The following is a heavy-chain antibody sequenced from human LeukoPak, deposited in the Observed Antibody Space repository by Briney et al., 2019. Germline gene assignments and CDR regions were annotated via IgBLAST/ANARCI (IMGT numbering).Heavy chain of an antibody. CDR1: GGTFSSYA. D-gene: IGHD3-22*01. CDR3: AKAYDSSGYCYDY. CDR2: ISGSGGST. V-gene: IGHV3-23*01. Sequence: GGSLRLSCAASGGTFSSYAMSWVRQAPGKGLEWVSAISGSGGSTYYADSVKGRFTISRDNSKNTLYLQMNSLRAEDTAVYYCAKAYDSSGYCYDYWGQGTLVTVSS. J-gene: IGHJ4*02.